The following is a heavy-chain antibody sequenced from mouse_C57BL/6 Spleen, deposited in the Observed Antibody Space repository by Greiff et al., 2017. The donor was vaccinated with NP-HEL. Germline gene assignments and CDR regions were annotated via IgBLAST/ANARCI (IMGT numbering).Heavy chain of an antibody. CDR3: ARSPYYSNYEAVACFAY. D-gene: IGHD2-5*01. Sequence: QVQLQQSGAELVKPGASVKISCKASGYAFSSYWMNWVKQRPGKGLEWIGQIYPGDGDTNYNGKFKGKATLTADKSSSTAYMQLSSLTSEDSAVYFCARSPYYSNYEAVACFAYWGQGTLVTVSA. J-gene: IGHJ3*01. CDR2: IYPGDGDT. CDR1: GYAFSSYW. V-gene: IGHV1-80*01.